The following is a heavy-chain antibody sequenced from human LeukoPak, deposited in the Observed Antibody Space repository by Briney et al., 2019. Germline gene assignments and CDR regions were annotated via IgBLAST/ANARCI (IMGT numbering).Heavy chain of an antibody. V-gene: IGHV3-64D*09. CDR2: ISSNGGST. Sequence: GGSLRLSCSASGFTFSTYFMHWVRQAPGTGLEYVSAISSNGGSTYYADSVKGRFTISRDNSKNTLYLQMSSLRAEDTAVYHCVKDDSYYYDSSGYPHWGQGTLVTVSS. CDR3: VKDDSYYYDSSGYPH. J-gene: IGHJ4*02. D-gene: IGHD3-22*01. CDR1: GFTFSTYF.